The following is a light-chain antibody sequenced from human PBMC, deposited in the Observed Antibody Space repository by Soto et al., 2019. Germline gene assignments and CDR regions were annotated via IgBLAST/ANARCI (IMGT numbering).Light chain of an antibody. Sequence: QSVLTQPPSVSGAPGQRVTISCTGSSSNIGAGSDVHWYQQLPGTAPKLLIYGNSNRPSAVPARLSGSKSGTSASLAITGLQDEDEADYYCQSYDSSLRNVVFGGGTKVTVL. CDR2: GNS. CDR3: QSYDSSLRNVV. CDR1: SSNIGAGSD. V-gene: IGLV1-40*01. J-gene: IGLJ2*01.